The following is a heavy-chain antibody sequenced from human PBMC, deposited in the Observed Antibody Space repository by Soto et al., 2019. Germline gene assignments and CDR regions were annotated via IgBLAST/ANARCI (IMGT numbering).Heavy chain of an antibody. CDR1: GFTFSTYS. CDR2: ISSGSMTI. Sequence: PGGSLRLSCAASGFTFSTYSMNWVRQAPGKGLEWVSYISSGSMTIYYADSVKGRFTISRDDAKNSLYLQMNSLRDEDTAVYYCARDRLGVGYYFDYWGQGTLVTVSS. CDR3: ARDRLGVGYYFDY. D-gene: IGHD1-26*01. J-gene: IGHJ4*02. V-gene: IGHV3-48*02.